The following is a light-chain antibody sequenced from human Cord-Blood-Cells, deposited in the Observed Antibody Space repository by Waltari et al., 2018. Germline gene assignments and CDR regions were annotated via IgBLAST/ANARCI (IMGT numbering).Light chain of an antibody. J-gene: IGLJ2*01. V-gene: IGLV3-1*01. CDR1: KLGDKY. Sequence: SYELTQPPSVSVSPGQTASITCSGDKLGDKYDCWYQQKPGHSPVLVIYQDSKRPSGIPERFSGSNSGNTAPLTISGTQAMDEADYYCQAWDSSTVVFGGGTKLTVL. CDR2: QDS. CDR3: QAWDSSTVV.